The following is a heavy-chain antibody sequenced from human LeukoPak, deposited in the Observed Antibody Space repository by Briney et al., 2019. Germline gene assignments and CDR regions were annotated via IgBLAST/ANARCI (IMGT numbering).Heavy chain of an antibody. CDR3: ARVAAAGRAAFDI. CDR1: GGSFSGYY. Sequence: SETLSLTCAVYGGSFSGYYWSWIRQPPGKGLEWIGEINHSGSTNYNPSLKSRVTISVDTSKNQFSLKLSSVTAADTAVYYCARVAAAGRAAFDIWGQGKMVTVSS. J-gene: IGHJ3*02. D-gene: IGHD6-13*01. CDR2: INHSGST. V-gene: IGHV4-34*01.